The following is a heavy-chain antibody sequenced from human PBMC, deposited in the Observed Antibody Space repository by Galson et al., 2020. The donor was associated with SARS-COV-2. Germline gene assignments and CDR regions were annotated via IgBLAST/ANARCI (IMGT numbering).Heavy chain of an antibody. J-gene: IGHJ4*02. Sequence: SETLSLTCTVSGGPISSSSYYWGWIRQPPGKGLEWIGSIYYSGSTYYNPSLKSRVTISVDTSKNQFSLKLSSVTAADTAVYYCAREGYYQGLLVYWGQGTLVTVSS. V-gene: IGHV4-39*02. CDR1: GGPISSSSYY. D-gene: IGHD2-2*01. CDR2: IYYSGST. CDR3: AREGYYQGLLVY.